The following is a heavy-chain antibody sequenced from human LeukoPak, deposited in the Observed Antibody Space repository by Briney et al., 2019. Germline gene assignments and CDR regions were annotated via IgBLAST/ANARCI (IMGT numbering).Heavy chain of an antibody. CDR2: IIPIFGTA. J-gene: IGHJ4*02. CDR1: GGTFSSYA. V-gene: IGHV1-69*05. D-gene: IGHD5-24*01. Sequence: ASVKVSCKASGGTFSSYAIRWVRQAPGQGHEWMGGIIPIFGTANYAQKFQGRVTITTDESTSTAYMELSSLRSEDTAVYYCARARDGYTLEYYFDYWGQGTLVTVSS. CDR3: ARARDGYTLEYYFDY.